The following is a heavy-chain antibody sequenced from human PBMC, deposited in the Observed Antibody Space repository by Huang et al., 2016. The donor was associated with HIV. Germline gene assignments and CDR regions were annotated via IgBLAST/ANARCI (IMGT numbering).Heavy chain of an antibody. CDR1: GGTFSTYA. D-gene: IGHD6-6*01. Sequence: QVQLVQSGAEVKKPGSSVKVSCKASGGTFSTYAISWVRQAPGQGRAWVGGIIPIFGTANYAQKFQGTVTITADEFTSTAYMELSSLRSEETALYYCARGRTRSSLYDSYYGLDVWGQGTTVTVSS. V-gene: IGHV1-69*01. CDR2: IIPIFGTA. CDR3: ARGRTRSSLYDSYYGLDV. J-gene: IGHJ6*02.